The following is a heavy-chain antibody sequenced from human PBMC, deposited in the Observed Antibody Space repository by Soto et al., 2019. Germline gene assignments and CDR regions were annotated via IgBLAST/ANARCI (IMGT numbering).Heavy chain of an antibody. J-gene: IGHJ5*02. CDR2: ITPSSTYI. CDR3: AKTLFYFDKWFDP. D-gene: IGHD3-9*01. V-gene: IGHV3-21*01. Sequence: LRLSCAASGFTFSDYTMNWVRQAPGKGLEWVASITPSSTYIYYADSLKGRFTISRDNAKKSLYLQMNSLRVEDTAVYYCAKTLFYFDKWFDPWGQGTLVTVSS. CDR1: GFTFSDYT.